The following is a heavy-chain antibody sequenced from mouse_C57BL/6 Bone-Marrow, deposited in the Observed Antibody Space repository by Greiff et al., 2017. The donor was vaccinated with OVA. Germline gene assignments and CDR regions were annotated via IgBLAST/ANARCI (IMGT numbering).Heavy chain of an antibody. D-gene: IGHD1-1*01. J-gene: IGHJ3*01. Sequence: VQLQQSGAELARPGASVKLSCKASGYTFTSYGISWVKQRTGQGLEWIGEIYPRSGNTYYNEKFKGKATLTADKSSSTAYMELRSLTSEDSAVYFCAPHYYGSSTRRRFAYWGQGTLVTVSA. CDR2: IYPRSGNT. CDR1: GYTFTSYG. CDR3: APHYYGSSTRRRFAY. V-gene: IGHV1-81*01.